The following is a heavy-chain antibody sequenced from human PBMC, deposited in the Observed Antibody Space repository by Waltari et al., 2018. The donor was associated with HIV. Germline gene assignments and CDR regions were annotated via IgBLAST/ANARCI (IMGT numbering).Heavy chain of an antibody. D-gene: IGHD1-26*01. CDR1: GDSTRNSTYS. CDR3: ARHALRVGAAYWSFDL. J-gene: IGHJ2*01. Sequence: QLQLQEPGPGLVKHSETLSLTCPVYGDSTRNSTYSWAWIRHPPGKGLEWIGRIYYSGSTYYNPSLKSRVTISVDTSKNQFSLKVNSVTAADTAVYYCARHALRVGAAYWSFDLWGRGTLVTVSS. CDR2: IYYSGST. V-gene: IGHV4-39*01.